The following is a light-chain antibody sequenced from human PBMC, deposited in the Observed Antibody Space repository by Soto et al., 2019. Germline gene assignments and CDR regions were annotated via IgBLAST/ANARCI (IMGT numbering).Light chain of an antibody. Sequence: QSVLTQPGSGSGSPGQSITISCTGTRSDVRGYNSVSWYKHHPGEAPKLMIYEVGNRRSGVSHRFSGSKSGTTASLTIPGLQAEDDAEYYVSSYTTTGTLVFGAGAKVTVL. V-gene: IGLV2-14*01. CDR2: EVG. J-gene: IGLJ1*01. CDR3: SSYTTTGTLV. CDR1: RSDVRGYNS.